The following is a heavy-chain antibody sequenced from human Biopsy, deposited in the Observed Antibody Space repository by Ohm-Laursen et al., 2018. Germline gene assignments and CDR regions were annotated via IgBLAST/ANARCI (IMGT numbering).Heavy chain of an antibody. CDR3: AKVHDSGYYYYSMDV. CDR2: IWYDGTNK. CDR1: GFSFSDYG. J-gene: IGHJ6*02. Sequence: SLRLSCAASGFSFSDYGMHWVRQAPGRGLEWVAVIWYDGTNKYYAESVEGRYTISRDNSKNMVYLQMGSLTVEDTAVYYCAKVHDSGYYYYSMDVWGQGTTVTVSS. V-gene: IGHV3-33*06. D-gene: IGHD3-16*01.